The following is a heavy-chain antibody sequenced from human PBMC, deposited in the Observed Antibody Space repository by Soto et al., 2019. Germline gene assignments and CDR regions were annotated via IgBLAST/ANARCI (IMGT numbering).Heavy chain of an antibody. CDR3: ARPTGTTLA. Sequence: SETLSLTCTVSGGSISSSSYYWGWIRQPPGKGLEWIGSIYYSGSTYYNPSLKSRVTISVDTSKNQFSLKLSSVTAADTAVYYCARPTGTTLAWGQGTLVTVSS. CDR1: GGSISSSSYY. D-gene: IGHD1-7*01. CDR2: IYYSGST. V-gene: IGHV4-39*01. J-gene: IGHJ5*02.